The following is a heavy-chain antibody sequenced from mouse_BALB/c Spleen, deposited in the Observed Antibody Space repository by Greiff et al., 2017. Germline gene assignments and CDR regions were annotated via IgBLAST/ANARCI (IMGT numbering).Heavy chain of an antibody. CDR1: GYTFTSYY. V-gene: IGHV1S81*02. J-gene: IGHJ3*01. D-gene: IGHD2-1*01. Sequence: QVQLQQPGAELVKPGASEKLSCKASGYTFTSYYMYWVKQRPGQGLEWIGGINPSNGGTNFNEKFKSKATLTVDKSSSTAYMQLSSLTSEDSAVYDCTRFYGNYAFAYWGQGTLVTVSA. CDR3: TRFYGNYAFAY. CDR2: INPSNGGT.